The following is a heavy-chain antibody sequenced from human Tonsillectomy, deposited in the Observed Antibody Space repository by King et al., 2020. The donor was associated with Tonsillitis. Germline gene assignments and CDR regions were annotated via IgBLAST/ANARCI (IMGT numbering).Heavy chain of an antibody. CDR1: GGSISGYF. V-gene: IGHV4-59*12. J-gene: IGHJ4*02. CDR3: ASASSGYYHYFDY. Sequence: QLQESGPGLVKPSETLSLTCTISGGSISGYFWSWIRESPGKGLEWIGSIYYTGTTYYKSPLQSRLTISTDTSKNRVSLNLTSVTAADSAIYYCASASSGYYHYFDYWGQGAQVTVSS. D-gene: IGHD3-22*01. CDR2: IYYTGTT.